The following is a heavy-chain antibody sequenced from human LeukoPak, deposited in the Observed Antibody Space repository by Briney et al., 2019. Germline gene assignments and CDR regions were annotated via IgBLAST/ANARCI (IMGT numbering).Heavy chain of an antibody. CDR3: ARGRARDGSYPWFDP. CDR1: GDSICSYY. J-gene: IGHJ5*02. D-gene: IGHD3-16*02. V-gene: IGHV4-59*01. Sequence: SETLSLTCSVSGDSICSYYWTWIRQSPGKGVEWIGYMYYGGSAKYSPSLKSRVSISVDTSNNQFSLQLRSVSAADTAIYYCARGRARDGSYPWFDPWGQGTLVTVSS. CDR2: MYYGGSA.